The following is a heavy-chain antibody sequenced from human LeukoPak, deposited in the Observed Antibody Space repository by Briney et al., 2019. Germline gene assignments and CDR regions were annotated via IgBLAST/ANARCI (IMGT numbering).Heavy chain of an antibody. CDR2: IYSGGST. CDR3: ARQGSHKPIDY. J-gene: IGHJ4*02. V-gene: IGHV3-53*01. CDR1: GFSVSNNY. Sequence: PGGSLRLSCAASGFSVSNNYMAWVRQAPGKGLEWVSFIYSGGSTYYADSVKGRFTISRDNAKNTLYLQMNSLRAEDTAVYYCARQGSHKPIDYWGQGALVTVSS. D-gene: IGHD1-14*01.